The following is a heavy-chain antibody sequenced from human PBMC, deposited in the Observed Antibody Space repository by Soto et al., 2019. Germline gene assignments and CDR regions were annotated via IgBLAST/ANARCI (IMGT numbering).Heavy chain of an antibody. Sequence: ASVKVSCKASGYTFTSYAMHWVRQAPGQRLEWMGWINAGNGNTKYSQKFQGRVTITRDTSASTAYMELSSLRSEGTAVYYCARASGYCSSTSCSEYYYYGMDVWGQGTTVTVSS. V-gene: IGHV1-3*01. J-gene: IGHJ6*02. D-gene: IGHD2-2*01. CDR2: INAGNGNT. CDR3: ARASGYCSSTSCSEYYYYGMDV. CDR1: GYTFTSYA.